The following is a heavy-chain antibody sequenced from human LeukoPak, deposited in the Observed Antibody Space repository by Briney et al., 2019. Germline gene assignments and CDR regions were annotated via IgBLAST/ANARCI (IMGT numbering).Heavy chain of an antibody. V-gene: IGHV4-39*01. CDR1: GYSITSNTYY. CDR2: VYYSGST. CDR3: ARQGAAASGRAFDY. Sequence: SETLSLTCTVSGYSITSNTYYWGWIRQPPGKGLEWIGSVYYSGSTYYSPSLKSRVTTSVDTSKNQFSLKLSSVTAADTAVYYCARQGAAASGRAFDYWGQGTLVTVSS. D-gene: IGHD6-13*01. J-gene: IGHJ4*02.